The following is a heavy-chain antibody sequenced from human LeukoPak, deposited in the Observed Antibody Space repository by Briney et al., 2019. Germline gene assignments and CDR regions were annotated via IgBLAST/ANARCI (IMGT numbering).Heavy chain of an antibody. Sequence: GGSLRLSCAASGFTFESYWMAWVRQAPGKGLEWVAHIEEGGSETYYVDSVKGRFTISRNNAKSTLYLQMNGLRVEDTAIYYCARGGSRGSFDNWGEGALVTVSS. CDR1: GFTFESYW. D-gene: IGHD1-26*01. CDR3: ARGGSRGSFDN. J-gene: IGHJ4*02. CDR2: IEEGGSET. V-gene: IGHV3-7*04.